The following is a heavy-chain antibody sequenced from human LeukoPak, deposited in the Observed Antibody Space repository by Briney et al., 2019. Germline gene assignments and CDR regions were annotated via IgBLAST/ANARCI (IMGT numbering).Heavy chain of an antibody. J-gene: IGHJ4*02. CDR1: GFTFSSYW. D-gene: IGHD3-10*01. V-gene: IGHV3-7*05. CDR3: TRDSQGSGMYSVVY. CDR2: IKQDGSEK. Sequence: PGGSLRLSCAASGFTFSSYWMSWVRQAPGKGLEWVANIKQDGSEKYYVDSVKGRFTISRDNAKNSLFLQMNSLRAEDAAVYYCTRDSQGSGMYSVVYWGQGTLVTVSS.